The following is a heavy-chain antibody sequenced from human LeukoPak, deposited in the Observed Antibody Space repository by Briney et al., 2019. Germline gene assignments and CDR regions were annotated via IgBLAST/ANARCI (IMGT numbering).Heavy chain of an antibody. J-gene: IGHJ4*02. V-gene: IGHV1-2*02. D-gene: IGHD3-22*01. CDR3: ARTNYASGGYYIDY. CDR1: GYTFTGYY. CDR2: INPNSGGT. Sequence: ASVKVSCKASGYTFTGYYMHWVRQAPGQGLEWMGWINPNSGGTNYAQKFQGRVTMTRDTSISTAYMELSRLRSDDTAVYYCARTNYASGGYYIDYWGQGTLVTVSS.